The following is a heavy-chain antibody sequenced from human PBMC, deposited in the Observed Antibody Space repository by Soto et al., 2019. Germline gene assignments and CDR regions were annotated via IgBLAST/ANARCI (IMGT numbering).Heavy chain of an antibody. CDR3: AKCGGSGYDGIYYHYYMDV. CDR2: ITSSGGST. D-gene: IGHD5-12*01. Sequence: PGGSLRLSCAASGFTFSSHDMTWVRQAPGKGLKWVSAITSSGGSTYYADSVKGRFTIFRDNAKNTLYLQMNGLRAEDTAVYYCAKCGGSGYDGIYYHYYMDVWGKGTTVTVSS. CDR1: GFTFSSHD. J-gene: IGHJ6*03. V-gene: IGHV3-23*01.